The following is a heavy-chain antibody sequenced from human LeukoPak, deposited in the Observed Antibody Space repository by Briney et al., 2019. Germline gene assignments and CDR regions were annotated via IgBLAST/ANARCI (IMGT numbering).Heavy chain of an antibody. D-gene: IGHD3-16*02. V-gene: IGHV1-69*04. CDR3: AREATRLRLGELSLLGYFDY. CDR2: IIPILGIA. J-gene: IGHJ4*02. Sequence: SVKVSCKASGGTFSSYAISWVRQAPGQGLEWMGRIIPILGIANYAQKFQGRVTITADKSTSTAYMELSSLRSEDTAVYYCAREATRLRLGELSLLGYFDYWGQGTLVTASS. CDR1: GGTFSSYA.